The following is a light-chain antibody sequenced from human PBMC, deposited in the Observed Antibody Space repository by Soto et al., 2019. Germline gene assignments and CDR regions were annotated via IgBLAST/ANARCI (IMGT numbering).Light chain of an antibody. Sequence: DIQLTQSPSFLSASVGDRVTITCRASQDISRYLAWYQQKAGNAPKLLIYAASTLQKGVPSRFSGSGSGTEFTLTISSLQPDDFATYYCQQLNTYPLFTFGPGTEVDI. CDR1: QDISRY. V-gene: IGKV1-9*01. CDR3: QQLNTYPLFT. J-gene: IGKJ3*01. CDR2: AAS.